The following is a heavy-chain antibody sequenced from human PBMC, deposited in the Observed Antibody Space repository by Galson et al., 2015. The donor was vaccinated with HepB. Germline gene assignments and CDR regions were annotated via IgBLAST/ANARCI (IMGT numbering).Heavy chain of an antibody. CDR3: ARLSPEGAYFDF. D-gene: IGHD3-16*02. CDR1: GFTFSRYV. V-gene: IGHV3-33*01. Sequence: SLRLSCAASGFTFSRYVMHWVRQPPGKGLECVAFRDSVKGRFTISRDNSKNTVYLQISGPRGEDTAIYYCARLSPEGAYFDFWGQGTLLTASS. J-gene: IGHJ4*02.